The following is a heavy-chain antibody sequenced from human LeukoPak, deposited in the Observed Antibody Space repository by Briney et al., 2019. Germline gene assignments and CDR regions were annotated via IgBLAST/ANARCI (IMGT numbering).Heavy chain of an antibody. J-gene: IGHJ6*03. D-gene: IGHD6-19*01. V-gene: IGHV1-18*01. CDR3: ARDLRYGRYSSAYYMDV. Sequence: ASVKVSCKASGYTFTSYGISWVRQAPGQGLEWMGWISAYNGNTNYAQKLQGRVTMTTDTSTSTAYMELRSLRSDDTAVYYCARDLRYGRYSSAYYMDVWGKGTTVTVSS. CDR1: GYTFTSYG. CDR2: ISAYNGNT.